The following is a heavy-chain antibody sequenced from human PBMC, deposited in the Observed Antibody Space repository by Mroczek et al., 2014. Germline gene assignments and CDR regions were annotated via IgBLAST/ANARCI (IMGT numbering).Heavy chain of an antibody. CDR3: ARTRDIVVVPAAISRRTYGMDV. CDR2: INHSGST. D-gene: IGHD2-2*02. Sequence: QVQLQQWGAGLLKPSETLSLTCAVYGGSFSGYYWSWIRQPPGKGLEWIGEINHSGSTNYNPSLKSRVTISVDTSKNQFSLKLSSVTAADTAVYYCARTRDIVVVPAAISRRTYGMDVWGQGTTVTVSS. CDR1: GGSFSGYY. V-gene: IGHV4-34*01. J-gene: IGHJ6*02.